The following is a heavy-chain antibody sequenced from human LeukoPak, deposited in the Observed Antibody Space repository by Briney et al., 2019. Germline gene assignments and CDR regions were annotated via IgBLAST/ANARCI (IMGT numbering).Heavy chain of an antibody. V-gene: IGHV1-69*06. CDR3: ALWFGELSAFDI. CDR2: IIPIFGTA. J-gene: IGHJ3*02. CDR1: GGTFSSYA. Sequence: SVKVSCEASGGTFSSYAISWVRQAPGQGLEWMGGIIPIFGTANYAQKFQGRVTITADKSTSTAYMELSSLRSEDTAVYYCALWFGELSAFDIWGQGTVVTVSS. D-gene: IGHD3-10*01.